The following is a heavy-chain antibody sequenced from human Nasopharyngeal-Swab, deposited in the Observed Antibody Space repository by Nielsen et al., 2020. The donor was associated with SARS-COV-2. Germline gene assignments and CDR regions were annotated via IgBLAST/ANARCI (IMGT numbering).Heavy chain of an antibody. CDR3: ARQDRVGAYSFDY. V-gene: IGHV3-23*01. CDR1: GFTFSSYA. Sequence: GESLKISCTASGFTFSSYAMSWVRQAPGKGLEWVSAISGSGGSTYYADSVKGRFTISRDNSKNTLYLQMNSPRAEDTAVYYCARQDRVGAYSFDYWGQGTLVTVSS. J-gene: IGHJ4*02. CDR2: ISGSGGST. D-gene: IGHD1-26*01.